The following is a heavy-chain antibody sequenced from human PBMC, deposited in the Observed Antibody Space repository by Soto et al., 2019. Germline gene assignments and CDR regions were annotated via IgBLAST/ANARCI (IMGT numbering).Heavy chain of an antibody. Sequence: ASVKVSCKASGYTFTSYAMHWVRQAPGQRLEWMGWINAGNGNTKYSQKFQGRVTITRDTSASTAYMELSSLRSEDAAVYYCARVESSGWYRVGYYYYGMDVWGQGTTVTVSS. D-gene: IGHD6-19*01. V-gene: IGHV1-3*01. J-gene: IGHJ6*02. CDR3: ARVESSGWYRVGYYYYGMDV. CDR1: GYTFTSYA. CDR2: INAGNGNT.